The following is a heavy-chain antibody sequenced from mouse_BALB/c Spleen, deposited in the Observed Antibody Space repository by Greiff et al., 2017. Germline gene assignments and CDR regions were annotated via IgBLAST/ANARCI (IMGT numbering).Heavy chain of an antibody. Sequence: GQLQQSGPQLVRPGASVKISCKASGYSFTSYWMHWVKQRPGQGLEWIGMIDPSDSETRLNQKFKGKATLTADKSSSTAYMQLNSLTSEDSAVYFCKRYGPPFAYWGQGTLVTVSA. J-gene: IGHJ3*01. V-gene: IGHV1S127*01. CDR2: IDPSDSET. CDR1: GYSFTSYW. CDR3: KRYGPPFAY. D-gene: IGHD1-1*01.